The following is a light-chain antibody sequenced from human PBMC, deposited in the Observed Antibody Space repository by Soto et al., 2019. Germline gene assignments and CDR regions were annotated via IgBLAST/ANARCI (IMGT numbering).Light chain of an antibody. CDR1: QSVSSN. V-gene: IGKV3-15*01. CDR2: GAP. CDR3: HQHNNWWT. J-gene: IGKJ1*01. Sequence: EVVMTPSSATLSVSPGGRATLFFRASQSVSSNLAWYQQKPGQAPRLLIYGAPTRAAGIPARFSGSGSGTDFTLTITSLQSEDFGVYYCHQHNNWWTFGQGTKVDIK.